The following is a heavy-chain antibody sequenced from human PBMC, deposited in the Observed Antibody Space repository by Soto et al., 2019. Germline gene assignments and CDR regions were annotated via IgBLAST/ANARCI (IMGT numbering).Heavy chain of an antibody. CDR2: INHSGST. J-gene: IGHJ1*01. D-gene: IGHD2-2*01. Sequence: SETLSLTWAVYGGSFSGYYWSWIRQPPGKGLEWIGEINHSGSTNYNPSLKSRVTISVDTSKNQFSLKLSSVTAADTAVYYCARRLRAMRYFQHWGQGTLVTVSS. CDR1: GGSFSGYY. V-gene: IGHV4-34*01. CDR3: ARRLRAMRYFQH.